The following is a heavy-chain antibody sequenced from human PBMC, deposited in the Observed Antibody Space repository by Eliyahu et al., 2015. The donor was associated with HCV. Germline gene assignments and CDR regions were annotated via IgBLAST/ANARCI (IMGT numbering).Heavy chain of an antibody. CDR2: IYWDDDK. V-gene: IGHV2-5*02. CDR1: GFSLSTSGVG. Sequence: QITLKESGPTLVKPTQTLTLTCTFSGFSLSTSGVGVGWIRQPPGKALEWLALIYWDDDKRYSPSLKSRLTITKDTSKNQVVXTMTNMDPVDTATYYCAHIRYNWNAPYYYYYGMDAWGQGTTVTVSS. D-gene: IGHD1-20*01. J-gene: IGHJ6*02. CDR3: AHIRYNWNAPYYYYYGMDA.